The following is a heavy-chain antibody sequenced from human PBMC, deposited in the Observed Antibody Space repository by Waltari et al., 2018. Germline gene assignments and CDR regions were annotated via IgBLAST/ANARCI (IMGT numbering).Heavy chain of an antibody. J-gene: IGHJ6*03. CDR2: IYWNDDK. CDR1: GFSLSTSGVG. CDR3: AHFGRGFGESRAYYYYMDV. D-gene: IGHD3-10*01. V-gene: IGHV2-5*01. Sequence: QITLKESGPTLVKPTQTLTLTCTFSGFSLSTSGVGVGWLRQPPGKALEWLALIYWNDDKRYSPSLKSRLTITKDTSKNQVVLTMTNMDPVDTATYYCAHFGRGFGESRAYYYYMDVWGKGTTVTISS.